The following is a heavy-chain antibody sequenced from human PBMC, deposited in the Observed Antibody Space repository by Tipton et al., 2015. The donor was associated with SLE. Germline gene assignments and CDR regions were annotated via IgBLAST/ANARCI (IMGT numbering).Heavy chain of an antibody. D-gene: IGHD3-16*01. J-gene: IGHJ3*02. CDR3: ARDPGERTFDI. Sequence: TLSLTRTVSGGSLNSAGYFWNWIRQSPGTGLEWIGSISYNGDANHNPSLRRRLTLSIDTSENHFSLRLNSLTAADTALYFCARDPGERTFDIWGQGTMVTVSS. V-gene: IGHV4-31*03. CDR1: GGSLNSAGYF. CDR2: ISYNGDA.